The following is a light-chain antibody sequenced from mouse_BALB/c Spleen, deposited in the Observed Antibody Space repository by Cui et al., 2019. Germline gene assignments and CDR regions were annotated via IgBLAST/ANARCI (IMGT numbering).Light chain of an antibody. CDR2: WAS. J-gene: IGKJ5*01. V-gene: IGKV8-30*01. CDR1: QSLSYSSNQKNY. CDR3: QQYYSYPLT. Sequence: DIVMSQSPSSLAASAGAKVTISCKSSQSLSYSSNQKNYFAWYQQKPGQSPKLLIFWASTRESGVPDRFTGSGSGTDFTLTISSVKAEDLAVYYCQQYYSYPLTFGAGTKLELK.